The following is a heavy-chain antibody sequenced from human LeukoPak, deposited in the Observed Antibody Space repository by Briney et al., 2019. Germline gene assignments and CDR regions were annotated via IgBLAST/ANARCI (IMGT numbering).Heavy chain of an antibody. CDR3: ARKNGDY. CDR2: IYYSGST. V-gene: IGHV4-59*08. CDR1: GGSISSYY. D-gene: IGHD1-1*01. Sequence: SETLSLTGTVSGGSISSYYWSWIRQPPGKGLEWIGYIYYSGSTNYNPSLKSRVTISVDTSKNQFSLKLSSVTAADTAVYYCARKNGDYWGQGTLVTVSS. J-gene: IGHJ4*02.